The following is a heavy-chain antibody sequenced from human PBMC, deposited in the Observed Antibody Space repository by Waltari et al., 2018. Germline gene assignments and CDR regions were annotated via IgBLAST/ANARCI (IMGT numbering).Heavy chain of an antibody. Sequence: QVQLVQSGAEVKKPGASVKVSCKASGYTFTSYAMHWVRQAPGQRLEWMGWINAGNGNTKYSQKFQGRVTITRDTSASTAYMELSSLRSEDTAVYYCAKDRRTYSYGPDWYFDLWGRGTLVTVSS. V-gene: IGHV1-3*01. CDR2: INAGNGNT. J-gene: IGHJ2*01. D-gene: IGHD5-18*01. CDR3: AKDRRTYSYGPDWYFDL. CDR1: GYTFTSYA.